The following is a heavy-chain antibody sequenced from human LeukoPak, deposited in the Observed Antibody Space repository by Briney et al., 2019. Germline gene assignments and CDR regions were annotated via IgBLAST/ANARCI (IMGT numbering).Heavy chain of an antibody. V-gene: IGHV6-1*01. CDR3: ARSPPCSGGSCPERYFDY. Sequence: SQTLSLTCAISGDSVSSNSAAWNWIRQSPSRGLEWLGRTYYRSKWYNDYAVSVKSRITINPDTSKNQFSLQLNSVTPEDTAVYYCARSPPCSGGSCPERYFDYWGQGTLVTVSS. CDR2: TYYRSKWYN. CDR1: GDSVSSNSAA. D-gene: IGHD2-15*01. J-gene: IGHJ4*02.